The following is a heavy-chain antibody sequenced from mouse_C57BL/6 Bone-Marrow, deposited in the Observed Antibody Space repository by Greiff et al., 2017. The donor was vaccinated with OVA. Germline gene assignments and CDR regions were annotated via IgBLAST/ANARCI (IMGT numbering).Heavy chain of an antibody. CDR3: ARDRTAQGRFDY. V-gene: IGHV5-16*01. Sequence: EVMLVESEGGLVQPGSSMKLSCTASGFTFSDYYMAWVRQVPEKGLEWVANINYDGSSTYYLDSLKSRFIISRDNAKNILYLQMSSLKSEDTATYYCARDRTAQGRFDYWGQGTTLTVSS. J-gene: IGHJ2*01. CDR2: INYDGSST. D-gene: IGHD3-2*02. CDR1: GFTFSDYY.